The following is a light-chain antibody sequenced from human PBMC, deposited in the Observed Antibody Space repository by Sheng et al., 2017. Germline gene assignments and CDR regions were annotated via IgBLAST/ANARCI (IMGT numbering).Light chain of an antibody. CDR2: KDS. Sequence: YELTQPPSVSVSPGQTARITCSGDPLAKQYAYWYKQKPGQAPVVVIFKDSERPSGIPERFSGSSSGTTVTLTISGAQAEDEADYYCQSADTSGTYYVFGPGTTVTVL. CDR3: QSADTSGTYYV. V-gene: IGLV3-25*03. CDR1: PLAKQY. J-gene: IGLJ1*01.